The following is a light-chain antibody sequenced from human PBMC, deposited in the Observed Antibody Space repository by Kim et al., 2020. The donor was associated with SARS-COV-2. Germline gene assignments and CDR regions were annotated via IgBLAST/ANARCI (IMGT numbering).Light chain of an antibody. V-gene: IGKV3-11*01. CDR2: DAS. Sequence: SLCTGERAPLSCRASESVSSFLAWYQQKPGQAPRLLIYDASNRATGIPARFSGSGSGTDFTLTISSLEPEDFAVYYCQQRSNWPHTFGQGTKLEI. J-gene: IGKJ2*01. CDR3: QQRSNWPHT. CDR1: ESVSSF.